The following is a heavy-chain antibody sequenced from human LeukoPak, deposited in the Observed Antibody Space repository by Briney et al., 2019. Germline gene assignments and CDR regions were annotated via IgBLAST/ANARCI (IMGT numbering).Heavy chain of an antibody. J-gene: IGHJ5*02. D-gene: IGHD3-9*01. V-gene: IGHV3-23*01. CDR3: AKGGVTYYDILTFDP. Sequence: GGSLTLSCAASGFTFGSYAMSWVRQAPGKGLEWVSAILSSGGSTYYADSVKGRFNISRDNSKNTLYLQMNSLRAEDTAVYYCAKGGVTYYDILTFDPWGQGTRVTVSS. CDR1: GFTFGSYA. CDR2: ILSSGGST.